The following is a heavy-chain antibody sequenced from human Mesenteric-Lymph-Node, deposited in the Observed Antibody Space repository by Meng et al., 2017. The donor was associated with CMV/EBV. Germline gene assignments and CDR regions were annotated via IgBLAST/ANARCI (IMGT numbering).Heavy chain of an antibody. J-gene: IGHJ6*02. D-gene: IGHD3-3*01. CDR3: AREEIYYDFWSGPRGVGMDV. Sequence: GGSLRLSCAASGFTFSTFWMSWVRQAPGKGLEWVSYISSSSSTIYYADSVKGRFTISRDNAKNSLYLQMSSLRAEDTAVYYCAREEIYYDFWSGPRGVGMDVWGQGTTVTVSS. CDR2: ISSSSSTI. CDR1: GFTFSTFW. V-gene: IGHV3-48*04.